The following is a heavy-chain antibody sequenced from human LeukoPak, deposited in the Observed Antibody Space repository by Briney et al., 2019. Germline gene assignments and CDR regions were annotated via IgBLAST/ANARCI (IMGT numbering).Heavy chain of an antibody. D-gene: IGHD6-13*01. CDR1: GGSISPYY. Sequence: SETLSLTCTVSGGSISPYYWSWIRQPPGKGLEWIGYFFYSGSTNYNPSLKSRVIISVDTSKNQFSLRLSSVTAADTAVYYCARVTGYMTEDYFDYWGQGTLITVSS. J-gene: IGHJ4*02. V-gene: IGHV4-59*01. CDR3: ARVTGYMTEDYFDY. CDR2: FFYSGST.